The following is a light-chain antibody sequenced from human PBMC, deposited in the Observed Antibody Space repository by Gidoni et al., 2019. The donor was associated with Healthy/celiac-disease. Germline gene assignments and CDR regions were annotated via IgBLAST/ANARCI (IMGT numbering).Light chain of an antibody. CDR2: RNN. Sequence: QSVLPQPPSASGTPGQTVTISCSGSSSNIGSNYVYWYQQLPGTAPKLLIYRNNQRPSGVPDRFSGSKSGTSASLAISGLRSEDEADYYCAAWDDSLSGLNWVFGGGTKLTVL. J-gene: IGLJ3*02. CDR1: SSNIGSNY. CDR3: AAWDDSLSGLNWV. V-gene: IGLV1-47*01.